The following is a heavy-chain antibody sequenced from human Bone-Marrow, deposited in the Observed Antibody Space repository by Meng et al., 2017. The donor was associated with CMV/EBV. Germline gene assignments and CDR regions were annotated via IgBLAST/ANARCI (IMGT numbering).Heavy chain of an antibody. V-gene: IGHV3-30*02. J-gene: IGHJ4*02. CDR1: GFTFSSYG. CDR2: IRYDGSNK. Sequence: GESLKISCAASGFTFSSYGMHWVRQAAGKGLEWVAFIRYDGSNKYYADSVKGRFTISRDNSKNTLYLQMNSLRAEDTAVYYCAKVPNRTGTKVDPRLPDYWGQGTLVTVSS. CDR3: AKVPNRTGTKVDPRLPDY. D-gene: IGHD1-7*01.